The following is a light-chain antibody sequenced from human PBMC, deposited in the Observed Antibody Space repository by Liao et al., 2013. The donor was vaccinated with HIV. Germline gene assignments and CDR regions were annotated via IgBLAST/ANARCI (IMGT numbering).Light chain of an antibody. J-gene: IGLJ1*01. CDR1: KLGDKY. CDR2: EDT. Sequence: SYDLTQPPSVSVSPGQTASITCSGDKLGDKYASWYQQKPAQSPVLVIYEDTKRPSGIPGRFSGSNSGNTATLTISGTQAIDEADYYCQAWDSSTAYVFGGGTKVTVL. CDR3: QAWDSSTAYV. V-gene: IGLV3-1*01.